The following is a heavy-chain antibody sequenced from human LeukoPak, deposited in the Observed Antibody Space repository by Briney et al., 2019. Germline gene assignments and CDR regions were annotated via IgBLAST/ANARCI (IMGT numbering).Heavy chain of an antibody. V-gene: IGHV3-21*01. CDR3: ARDGGYYYDSSGYYFDY. J-gene: IGHJ4*02. D-gene: IGHD3-22*01. Sequence: GGSLRLSCAPSGFTFSSYSMNWVRQAPGKGLEWVSSISSSSSYIYYADSVKGRFTISRDNAKNSLYLQMNSLRAEDTAVYYCARDGGYYYDSSGYYFDYWGQGTLVTVSS. CDR2: ISSSSSYI. CDR1: GFTFSSYS.